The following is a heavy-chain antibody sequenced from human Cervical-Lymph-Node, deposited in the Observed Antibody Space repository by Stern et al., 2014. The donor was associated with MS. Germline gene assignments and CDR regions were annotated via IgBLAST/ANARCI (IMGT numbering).Heavy chain of an antibody. D-gene: IGHD3-10*01. Sequence: QVQLQESGPGLVKPSETLSLSCTVSGGSVNSDGDYWSWIRQPPGKGLEWIGCIYNTGRTNYNPSVKSRVTISVDMSKNQFSLKLSSVTPADTAMYYCARDRQRAGSEIRGIDVWGQGTTVIVSS. CDR2: IYNTGRT. J-gene: IGHJ6*02. CDR3: ARDRQRAGSEIRGIDV. V-gene: IGHV4-61*08. CDR1: GGSVNSDGDY.